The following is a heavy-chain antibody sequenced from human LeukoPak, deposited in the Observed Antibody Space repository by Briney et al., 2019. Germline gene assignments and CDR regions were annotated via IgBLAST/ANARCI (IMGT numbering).Heavy chain of an antibody. CDR1: GYTFTVYY. D-gene: IGHD6-13*01. Sequence: ASVTVSFKASGYTFTVYYMHWVRQAPGQGLEWMGWINPNSGGTNYAQKFQGRDTMTRDTSISTAYMELSRLRSDDTAVYYCAREAQQLALTSWGQGTLVTVSS. CDR2: INPNSGGT. J-gene: IGHJ4*02. CDR3: AREAQQLALTS. V-gene: IGHV1-2*02.